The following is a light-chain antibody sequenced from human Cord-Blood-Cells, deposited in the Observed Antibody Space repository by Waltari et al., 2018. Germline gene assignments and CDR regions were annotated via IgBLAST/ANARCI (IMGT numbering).Light chain of an antibody. J-gene: IGLJ3*02. V-gene: IGLV3-1*01. Sequence: YKMTQPPYVSVSPGRTASIACYGDKLGGKYACWYQQKPGQAPVLVIYQESNRPAGIPARISGSNAGTTATLTIRGTQAMDGADYYFQAWDSSTAVFAGGTRLTVL. CDR2: QES. CDR3: QAWDSSTAV. CDR1: KLGGKY.